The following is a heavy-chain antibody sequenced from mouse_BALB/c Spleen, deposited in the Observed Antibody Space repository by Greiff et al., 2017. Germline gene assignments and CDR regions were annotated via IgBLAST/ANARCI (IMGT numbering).Heavy chain of an antibody. Sequence: EVMLVESGGGLVKPGGSLKLSCAASGFTFSDYYMYWVRQTPEKRLEWVATISDGGSYTYYPDSVKGRFTISRDNAKNNLYLQMSSLKSEDTAMYYCARDSYYGNYWFAYWGQGTLVTVSA. V-gene: IGHV5-4*02. CDR3: ARDSYYGNYWFAY. D-gene: IGHD2-1*01. J-gene: IGHJ3*01. CDR1: GFTFSDYY. CDR2: ISDGGSYT.